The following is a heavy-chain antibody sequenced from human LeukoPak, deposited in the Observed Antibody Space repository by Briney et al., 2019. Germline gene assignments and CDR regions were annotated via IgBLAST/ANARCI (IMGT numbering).Heavy chain of an antibody. CDR2: INHSGST. Sequence: SETLSLTCAVYGVSFSGYYWSWLRQPPGKGLEWVGEINHSGSTNYNPSLKSRVTISVDTSKNQFSLKLSSVTAADTAVYYCARGLRITMVRGVISWFDPWGQGTLVTVSS. D-gene: IGHD3-10*01. CDR3: ARGLRITMVRGVISWFDP. V-gene: IGHV4-34*01. CDR1: GVSFSGYY. J-gene: IGHJ5*02.